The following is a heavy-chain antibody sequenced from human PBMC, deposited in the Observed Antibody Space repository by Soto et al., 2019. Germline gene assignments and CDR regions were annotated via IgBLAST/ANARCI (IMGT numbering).Heavy chain of an antibody. CDR1: GGSISSGDYY. V-gene: IGHV4-30-4*02. Sequence: SETLSLTCTVSGGSISSGDYYWSWIRQPPGKGLEWIGHTYYSGTTYYNPSLKSRVTISIDTSKNQFSLTLNSVTAADTAVYYCAREGYSSGYYYYYGMDVWGQGTTVTVSS. J-gene: IGHJ6*02. CDR2: TYYSGTT. D-gene: IGHD3-22*01. CDR3: AREGYSSGYYYYYGMDV.